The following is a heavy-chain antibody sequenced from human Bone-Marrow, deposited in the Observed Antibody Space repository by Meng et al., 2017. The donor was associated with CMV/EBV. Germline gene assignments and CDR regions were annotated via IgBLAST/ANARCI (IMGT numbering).Heavy chain of an antibody. V-gene: IGHV6-1*01. J-gene: IGHJ4*02. Sequence: GSYNSAAWNGSRQSPSRGFEWLGRTYYKSKWYNDYAVSVKSRITINPDTSKNQFSLQLNSVTPEDTALYYCARGSGSYYDMHSFDYWGQGTLVTVSS. CDR1: GSYNSAA. CDR3: ARGSGSYYDMHSFDY. D-gene: IGHD1-26*01. CDR2: TYYKSKWYN.